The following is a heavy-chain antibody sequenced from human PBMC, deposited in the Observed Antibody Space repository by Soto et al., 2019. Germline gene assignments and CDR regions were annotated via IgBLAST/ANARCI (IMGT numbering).Heavy chain of an antibody. D-gene: IGHD6-19*01. Sequence: SETLSLTCTVSGGSISSSSYYWGWIRQPPGKGLEWIGSIYYSGSTYYNPSLKSRVTISVDTSKNQFSLKLSSVTAADTAVYYCAREEAVAGYYYYGMDVWGQGTTVTVSS. CDR2: IYYSGST. V-gene: IGHV4-39*02. CDR3: AREEAVAGYYYYGMDV. J-gene: IGHJ6*02. CDR1: GGSISSSSYY.